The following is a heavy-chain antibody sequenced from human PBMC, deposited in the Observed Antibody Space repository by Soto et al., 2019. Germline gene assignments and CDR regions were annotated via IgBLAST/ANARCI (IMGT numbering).Heavy chain of an antibody. D-gene: IGHD6-19*01. V-gene: IGHV3-23*01. CDR3: AKLRQQWLIPDAFDI. J-gene: IGHJ3*02. Sequence: EVQLLDSGGVLVQPGGSLRLSCAASGFTFSSYAMSCVHQAPGKGREWVSAISGIGGSTYYADAVKGRFTISRDNSKNTLYLQMNSLRAEDTAVYYCAKLRQQWLIPDAFDIWGQGTMVTVSS. CDR1: GFTFSSYA. CDR2: ISGIGGST.